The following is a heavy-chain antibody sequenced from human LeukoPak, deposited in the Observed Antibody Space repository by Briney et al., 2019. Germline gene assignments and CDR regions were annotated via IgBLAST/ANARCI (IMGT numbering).Heavy chain of an antibody. D-gene: IGHD1-1*01. Sequence: GGSLRLSCAASGFTFSSYAMAWVRQAPGKGLEWVSTTSDSGTGTHYADSVRGRFTISRDNSKNTLYLQTNSLRAEDTAIYYCAMQLRSPGYWGQGTLVTVSS. CDR1: GFTFSSYA. CDR3: AMQLRSPGY. V-gene: IGHV3-23*01. J-gene: IGHJ4*02. CDR2: TSDSGTGT.